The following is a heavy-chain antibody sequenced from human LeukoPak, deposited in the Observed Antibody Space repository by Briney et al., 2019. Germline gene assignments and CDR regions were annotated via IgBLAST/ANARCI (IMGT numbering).Heavy chain of an antibody. J-gene: IGHJ3*02. CDR1: GFTFKNYA. Sequence: GGSLRLSCAASGFTFKNYAMSWVRQAPGKGLEWVSIISDSGGHTYYADSVKGRVTISRDNSKSTLSLQMNSLGAEDTAVYYCAKGVFTVAPGTRVLDIWGQGTMVTVSS. D-gene: IGHD3-10*01. V-gene: IGHV3-23*01. CDR3: AKGVFTVAPGTRVLDI. CDR2: ISDSGGHT.